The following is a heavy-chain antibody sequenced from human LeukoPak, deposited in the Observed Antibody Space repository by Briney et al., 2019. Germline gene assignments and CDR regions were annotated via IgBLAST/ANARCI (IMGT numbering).Heavy chain of an antibody. CDR3: AKLPLVGTFFDF. CDR1: GFTISGYG. CDR2: IVSSDT. J-gene: IGHJ4*02. V-gene: IGHV3-23*01. D-gene: IGHD2-21*02. Sequence: AGSLSLSCAASGFTISGYGMTWVRQAPGRGLEWVSTIVSSDTYYGDSVQGRFTISRDNSKNTVYLQMNSLRVEDTAVYYCAKLPLVGTFFDFWGRGTLVTVSS.